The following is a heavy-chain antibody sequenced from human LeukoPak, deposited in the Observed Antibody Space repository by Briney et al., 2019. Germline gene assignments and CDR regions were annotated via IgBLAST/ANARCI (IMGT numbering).Heavy chain of an antibody. CDR2: INSDGSST. CDR1: GFTFSGHW. J-gene: IGHJ5*02. CDR3: ARGVLLTFDP. V-gene: IGHV3-74*01. D-gene: IGHD2-15*01. Sequence: GGSLRLSCAASGFTFSGHWMHWVRQAPGKGLVWVSRINSDGSSTSYADSVKGRFTISRDNAKNTLYLQMNSLRVEDTAVYYCARGVLLTFDPWGQGTLVTVSS.